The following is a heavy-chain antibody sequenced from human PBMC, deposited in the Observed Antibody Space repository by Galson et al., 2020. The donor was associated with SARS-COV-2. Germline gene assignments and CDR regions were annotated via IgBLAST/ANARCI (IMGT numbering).Heavy chain of an antibody. CDR2: ISSNGGST. V-gene: IGHV3-64*02. CDR3: ARDSDCGGDCYSMYGGPRFDY. Sequence: GESLKISCAASGFTFSSYAMHWVRQAPGKGLEYVSAISSNGGSTYYADSVKGRFTISRDNSKNTLYLQMGSLRAEDMAVYYCARDSDCGGDCYSMYGGPRFDYWGQGTLVTVSS. D-gene: IGHD2-21*02. CDR1: GFTFSSYA. J-gene: IGHJ4*02.